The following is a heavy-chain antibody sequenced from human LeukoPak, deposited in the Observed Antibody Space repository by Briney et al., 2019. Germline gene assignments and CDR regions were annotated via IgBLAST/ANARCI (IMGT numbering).Heavy chain of an antibody. CDR2: IYSSGST. J-gene: IGHJ4*02. D-gene: IGHD3-10*01. V-gene: IGHV3-53*01. CDR1: GFTVSSNY. Sequence: GGSLRLSCAASGFTVSSNYMSWVRQAPGKGLEWVSAIYSSGSTYYADSVRGRFTISRDNSKNTLYLQMNSLRAEDTAVYYCARNTVYGSGDYPAYFAYWGQGTLVTVSS. CDR3: ARNTVYGSGDYPAYFAY.